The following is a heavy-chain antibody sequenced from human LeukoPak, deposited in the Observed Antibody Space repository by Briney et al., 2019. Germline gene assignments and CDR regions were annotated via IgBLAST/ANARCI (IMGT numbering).Heavy chain of an antibody. Sequence: GGSLRLSCAASGFTFSRYSLNWLRQAPGKGLERVSSISSSSSYIYYADSVKGRFTISRDNAKNSLYLQMNSLRAEDTAVYYCSRDTGDTAMVLYYYYYYMDVWGKGTTVTVSS. CDR3: SRDTGDTAMVLYYYYYYMDV. D-gene: IGHD5-18*01. J-gene: IGHJ6*03. CDR1: GFTFSRYS. V-gene: IGHV3-21*01. CDR2: ISSSSSYI.